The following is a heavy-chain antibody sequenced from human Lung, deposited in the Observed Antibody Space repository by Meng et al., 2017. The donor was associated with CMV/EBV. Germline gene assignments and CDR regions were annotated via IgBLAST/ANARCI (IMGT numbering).Heavy chain of an antibody. CDR3: ARGGGGGMDV. J-gene: IGHJ6*02. CDR2: ISYDGSNK. D-gene: IGHD3-16*01. CDR1: GFTFSSYA. V-gene: IGHV3-30-3*01. Sequence: SCAASGFTFSSYAMHWVRQAPGKGLEWVAVISYDGSNKYYADSVKGRFTISRDNSKNTLYLQMNSLRAEDTAVYYCARGGGGGMDVWDQGNTVTVSS.